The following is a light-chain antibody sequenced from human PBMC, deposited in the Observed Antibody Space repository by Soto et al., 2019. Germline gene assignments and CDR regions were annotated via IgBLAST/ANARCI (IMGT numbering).Light chain of an antibody. CDR3: CSYAGSNTLV. V-gene: IGLV2-11*01. J-gene: IGLJ2*01. CDR2: VVT. Sequence: QSALTQPRSVSGSPGQSVTISCTGSSSDVGGYNYVSWYQQHPGKAPKVMIYVVTKRPSGVPDRFSGSKSGNTASLTISGLQAGDEADYYCCSYAGSNTLVFGGGTKLTVL. CDR1: SSDVGGYNY.